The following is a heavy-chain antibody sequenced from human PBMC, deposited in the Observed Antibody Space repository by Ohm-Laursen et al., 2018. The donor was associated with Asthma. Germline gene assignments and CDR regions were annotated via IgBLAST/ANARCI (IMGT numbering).Heavy chain of an antibody. CDR3: ARGNVEGLL. J-gene: IGHJ4*02. CDR2: LFPDGRST. CDR1: GFIVSDYF. V-gene: IGHV3-74*01. Sequence: SLRLSCAASGFIVSDYFMHWVRQRPGEGLVWISHLFPDGRSTNYADSVRGRFTFSRDDAQNTVYLHMHSLRVDDTAVYFCARGNVEGLLWGQGTLVTVSS.